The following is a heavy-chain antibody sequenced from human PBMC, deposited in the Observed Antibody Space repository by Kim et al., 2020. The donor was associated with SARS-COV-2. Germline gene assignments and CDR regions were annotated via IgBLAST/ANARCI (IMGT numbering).Heavy chain of an antibody. D-gene: IGHD3-22*01. CDR3: ARGTIRTMIVHY. V-gene: IGHV4-61*01. Sequence: SETLSLTCTVSGGSVSSGSYYWSWIRQPPGKGLEWIGYIYYSGSTNYNPSLKSRVTISVDTSKNQFSLKLSSVTAADTAVYYCARGTIRTMIVHYWGQGTLVTVSS. CDR1: GGSVSSGSYY. CDR2: IYYSGST. J-gene: IGHJ4*02.